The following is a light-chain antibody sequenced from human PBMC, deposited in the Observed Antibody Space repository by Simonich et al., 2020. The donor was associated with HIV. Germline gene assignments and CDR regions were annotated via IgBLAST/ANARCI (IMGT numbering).Light chain of an antibody. CDR2: DVS. V-gene: IGLV2-14*01. Sequence: QSALTQPASVSGSPGQSITISCTGTNSAVGGYNYVSWYQQHPGKAPKVMIYDVSKRPSGVSNRFSGSKSGNTASLTISGLQAEDEADYYCCSYTSSSTWVFGGGTKLTVL. CDR3: CSYTSSSTWV. CDR1: NSAVGGYNY. J-gene: IGLJ3*02.